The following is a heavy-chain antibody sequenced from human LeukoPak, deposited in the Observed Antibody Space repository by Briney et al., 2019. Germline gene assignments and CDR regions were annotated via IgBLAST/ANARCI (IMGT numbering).Heavy chain of an antibody. J-gene: IGHJ6*02. Sequence: SETLSLTCAVAGGSISSNHWWNWVRQPPGKGLEWIGEIYHIGTTNYNPSLKSRVTISVDKSKNQFSLRLSSVTAADTAVYYCARDKGGDYYYYGMDVWGQGTTVTVSS. CDR3: ARDKGGDYYYYGMDV. CDR1: GGSISSNHW. V-gene: IGHV4-4*02. CDR2: IYHIGTT.